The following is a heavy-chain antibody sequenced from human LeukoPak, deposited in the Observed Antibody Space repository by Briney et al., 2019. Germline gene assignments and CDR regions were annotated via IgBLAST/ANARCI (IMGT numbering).Heavy chain of an antibody. CDR2: ISSSSSSI. D-gene: IGHD6-19*01. J-gene: IGHJ5*02. V-gene: IGHV3-48*01. CDR1: GFTFSIYH. Sequence: GGSLRLSCTVSGFTFSIYHMNWVRQAPGKGLEWVSYISSSSSSIYYADSVKGRFTISRDNSKNTLYLQMSSLRAEDTAVYYCVKDPSKYSSGSDPWGQGTLVTVSS. CDR3: VKDPSKYSSGSDP.